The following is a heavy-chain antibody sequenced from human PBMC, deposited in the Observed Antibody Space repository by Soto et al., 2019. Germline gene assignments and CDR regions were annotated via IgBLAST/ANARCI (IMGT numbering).Heavy chain of an antibody. Sequence: SETLSLTCTVSGGSISSYYLSWIRQPPGKGLEWIGYIYYSGSTNYNPSLKSRVTISVDTSKNTLYLQMNSLRVEDTALYYCERDWVEYSYSDYWGKGILVTVSS. CDR2: IYYSGST. CDR3: ERDWVEYSYSDY. J-gene: IGHJ4*02. V-gene: IGHV4-59*12. CDR1: GGSISSYY. D-gene: IGHD5-18*01.